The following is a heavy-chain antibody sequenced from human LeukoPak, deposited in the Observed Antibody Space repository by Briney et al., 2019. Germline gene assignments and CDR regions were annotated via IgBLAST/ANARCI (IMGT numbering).Heavy chain of an antibody. CDR1: GGSISSGFYY. J-gene: IGHJ4*02. Sequence: SETLSLTCTVSGGSISSGFYYWSWIRQPAGKGLEWIGRIYTSGSTNYNPSLKSRVTISLDTSKNQFSLRLSSVTAADTAVYYCARVFRAAAVDYWGQGTLVTVSS. CDR3: ARVFRAAAVDY. D-gene: IGHD6-13*01. CDR2: IYTSGST. V-gene: IGHV4-61*02.